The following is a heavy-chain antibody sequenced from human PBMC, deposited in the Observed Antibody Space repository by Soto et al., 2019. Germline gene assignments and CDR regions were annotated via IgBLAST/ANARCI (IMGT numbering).Heavy chain of an antibody. CDR3: AKDQSSTIAGRRGFDY. V-gene: IGHV3-23*01. J-gene: IGHJ4*02. D-gene: IGHD6-6*01. CDR1: GFTFTSYG. Sequence: GGSLRLSCAASGFTFTSYGMHWVRQAPGQGLEWVSAISCRGSNAYYADSVKGRFTIPRDNSMNTLYLQMNSLRAEDTALYYCAKDQSSTIAGRRGFDYWGQGALVTVSS. CDR2: ISCRGSNA.